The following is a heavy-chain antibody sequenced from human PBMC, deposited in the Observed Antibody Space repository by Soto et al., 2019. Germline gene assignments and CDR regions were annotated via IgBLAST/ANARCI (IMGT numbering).Heavy chain of an antibody. J-gene: IGHJ5*02. D-gene: IGHD1-7*01. Sequence: SETLSLTCTVSGGSISSYRWSWIRQPAGKGLEWIGRLNTYGNTHYNPSLKSRVTVSVVTSRNQFFLTLRSVTAADSAVYHCGRESGETWDYEASWGQGTPVTVSS. V-gene: IGHV4-4*07. CDR3: GRESGETWDYEAS. CDR1: GGSISSYR. CDR2: LNTYGNT.